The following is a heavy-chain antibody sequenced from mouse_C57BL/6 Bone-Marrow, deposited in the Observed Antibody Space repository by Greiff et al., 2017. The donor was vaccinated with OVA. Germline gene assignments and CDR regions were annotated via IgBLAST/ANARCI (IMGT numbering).Heavy chain of an antibody. CDR3: ARGGYYYGSSYNY. Sequence: VQLQQSGAELARPGASVKLSCKASGYTFTSYGISWVKQRTGQGLEWIGEIYPRSGNTYYNEKFKGKATLTADKSSSTAYMELRSLTSEDSAVYFGARGGYYYGSSYNYWGQGTTLTVYS. CDR2: IYPRSGNT. CDR1: GYTFTSYG. J-gene: IGHJ2*01. D-gene: IGHD1-1*01. V-gene: IGHV1-81*01.